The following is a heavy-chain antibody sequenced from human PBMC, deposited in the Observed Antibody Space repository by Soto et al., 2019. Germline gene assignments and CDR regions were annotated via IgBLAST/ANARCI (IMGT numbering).Heavy chain of an antibody. CDR2: ISGGGSGA. J-gene: IGHJ4*02. Sequence: GGSLRLSCTASGFTFSDHPMTWVRQAPGKGREWVSGISGGGSGAYYADSVKGRFTVSRANSKNTLFLQMDSLRAEDTAVYYCAIDLWWYTHWGQGTLVTVSS. D-gene: IGHD2-15*01. V-gene: IGHV3-23*01. CDR1: GFTFSDHP. CDR3: AIDLWWYTH.